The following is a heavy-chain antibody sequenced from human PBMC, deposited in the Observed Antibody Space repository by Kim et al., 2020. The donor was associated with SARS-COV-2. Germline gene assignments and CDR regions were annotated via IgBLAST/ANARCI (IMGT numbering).Heavy chain of an antibody. J-gene: IGHJ6*02. CDR2: ISYDGSNK. CDR3: AKDILWFGELLGGMDV. V-gene: IGHV3-30*18. Sequence: GGSLRLSCAASGFTFSSYGMHWVRQAPGKGLEWVAVISYDGSNKYYADSVKGRFTISRDNSKNTLYLQMNSLRAEDTAVYYCAKDILWFGELLGGMDVWGQGTTVTVSS. CDR1: GFTFSSYG. D-gene: IGHD3-10*01.